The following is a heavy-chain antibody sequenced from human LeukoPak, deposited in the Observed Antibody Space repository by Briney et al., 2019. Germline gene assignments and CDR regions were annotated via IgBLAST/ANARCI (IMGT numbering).Heavy chain of an antibody. CDR2: IYYSGST. J-gene: IGHJ5*02. CDR3: ARPWYSSGWYEGWFDP. V-gene: IGHV4-39*01. CDR1: GGSISSSSYY. D-gene: IGHD6-19*01. Sequence: SETLSLTCTVSGGSISSSSYYWGWIRQPPGKGLEWIGSIYYSGSTYYNQSLKSRVTISVDTSKNQFSLKLSSVTAADTAVYYCARPWYSSGWYEGWFDPWGQGTLVTVSS.